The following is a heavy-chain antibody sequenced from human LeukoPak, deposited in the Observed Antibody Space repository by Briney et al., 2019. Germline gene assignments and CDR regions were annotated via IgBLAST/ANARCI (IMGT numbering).Heavy chain of an antibody. J-gene: IGHJ4*02. CDR1: GFTFSSYS. CDR3: ARDRSVGAKHFDY. V-gene: IGHV3-21*01. CDR2: ISSSSSYI. Sequence: GGSLRLSCAASGFTFSSYSMNWVRQAPGKGLEWASSISSSSSYIYYADSVKGRFTISRDNAKNSLYLQMNSLRAEDTAVHYCARDRSVGAKHFDYWGQGTLVTVSS. D-gene: IGHD1-26*01.